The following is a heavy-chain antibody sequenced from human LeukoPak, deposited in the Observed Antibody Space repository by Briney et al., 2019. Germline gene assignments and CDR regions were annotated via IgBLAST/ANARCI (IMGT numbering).Heavy chain of an antibody. D-gene: IGHD4-23*01. CDR1: GYTFTSYG. Sequence: GASVKVSCKASGYTFTSYGISWVRQAPGQGLEWMGWISAYNGNTNYAQKLQGRVTMTTDTSTSTAYMELRSLRSDDTAVYYCARVDTYGGYYYYYYMDVWGKGTTVTISS. CDR3: ARVDTYGGYYYYYYMDV. V-gene: IGHV1-18*01. CDR2: ISAYNGNT. J-gene: IGHJ6*03.